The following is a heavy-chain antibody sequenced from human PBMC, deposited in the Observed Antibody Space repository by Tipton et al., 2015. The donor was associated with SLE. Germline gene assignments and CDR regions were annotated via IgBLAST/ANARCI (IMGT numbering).Heavy chain of an antibody. CDR1: GGSISSSSYY. Sequence: TLSLTCTVSGGSISSSSYYWGWIRQPPGKGLEWIGRIYYSGSTYYNPSLKSRVTISVDTSKNQFSLKLSSVTAADTAVYYCARRFCSSTSCRGWYYMDVWGKGTTVTVSS. CDR2: IYYSGST. V-gene: IGHV4-39*07. CDR3: ARRFCSSTSCRGWYYMDV. D-gene: IGHD2-2*01. J-gene: IGHJ6*03.